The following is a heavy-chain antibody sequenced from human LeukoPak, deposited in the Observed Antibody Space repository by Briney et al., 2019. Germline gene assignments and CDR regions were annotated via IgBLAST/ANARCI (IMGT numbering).Heavy chain of an antibody. V-gene: IGHV3-21*01. CDR1: GFSLSSYR. Sequence: GGSLRLSCAASGFSLSSYRMNWVRQAPGKGLEWVSSISSSSSYIYYADSVKGRFTISRDNAKNSLYLQMNSLRAEDTAVYYCAREGSHCSGGSCLVGWFDPWGQGTLVTVSS. CDR3: AREGSHCSGGSCLVGWFDP. J-gene: IGHJ5*02. D-gene: IGHD2-15*01. CDR2: ISSSSSYI.